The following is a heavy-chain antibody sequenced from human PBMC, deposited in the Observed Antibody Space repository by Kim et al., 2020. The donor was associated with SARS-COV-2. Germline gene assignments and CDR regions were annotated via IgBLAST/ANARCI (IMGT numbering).Heavy chain of an antibody. D-gene: IGHD4-17*01. CDR1: GFTFSSYS. V-gene: IGHV3-21*01. J-gene: IGHJ4*02. CDR2: ISSSSSYI. Sequence: GGSLRLSCAASGFTFSSYSMNWVRQAPGKGLEWVSSISSSSSYIYYADSVKGRFTISRDNAKNSLYLQMNSLRAEDTAVYYCARLAVTKHPQVDYWGQGTLVTVSS. CDR3: ARLAVTKHPQVDY.